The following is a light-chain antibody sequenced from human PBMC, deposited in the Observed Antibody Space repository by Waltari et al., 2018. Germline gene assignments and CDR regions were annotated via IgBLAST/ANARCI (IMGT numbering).Light chain of an antibody. CDR3: QQYYSTPLT. V-gene: IGKV4-1*01. Sequence: DIVMTQSPDSLAVSLGERATINCKSSQSVLYSSNNKNYLAWYQQKPGPPPKLLIYGASTRESGVPDRFSGSGSGTDFTLTISSLQAEDVAVYYCQQYYSTPLTFGGGTKVEIK. CDR2: GAS. J-gene: IGKJ4*01. CDR1: QSVLYSSNNKNY.